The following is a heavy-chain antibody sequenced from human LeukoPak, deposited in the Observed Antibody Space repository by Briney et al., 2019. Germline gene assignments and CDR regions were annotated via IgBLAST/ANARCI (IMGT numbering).Heavy chain of an antibody. V-gene: IGHV3-30*18. CDR3: AKGGVVVVPAAILPH. CDR1: GFTFSSSG. D-gene: IGHD2-2*01. J-gene: IGHJ1*01. Sequence: PGGSLRLSCAASGFTFSSSGMHWVRQAPGKGLEWVAVISYDGSNKYYADSVKGRFTFSRDNSKNTLYLQMNSLRAEDTAVYYCAKGGVVVVPAAILPHWGQGTLVTVSS. CDR2: ISYDGSNK.